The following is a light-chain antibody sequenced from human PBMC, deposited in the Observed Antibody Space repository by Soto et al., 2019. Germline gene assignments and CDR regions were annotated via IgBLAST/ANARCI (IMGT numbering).Light chain of an antibody. J-gene: IGKJ1*01. CDR2: GAS. CDR1: QSISSNY. V-gene: IGKV3-20*01. Sequence: IVMKKSPGTLSLYTGERATLSCRASQSISSNYLAWYQQKPGQSPRLLIYGASSRATGIPDRFSGRGSGTDFTLTISRLEPEDFAVYFCQQYGTSPRTFRQGTKVDIK. CDR3: QQYGTSPRT.